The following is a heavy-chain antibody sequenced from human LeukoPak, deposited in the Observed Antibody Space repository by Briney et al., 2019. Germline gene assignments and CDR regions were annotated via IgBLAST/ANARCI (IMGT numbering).Heavy chain of an antibody. CDR2: ISGSGGST. CDR3: AKDQTYSSGWFDY. CDR1: GFTFSSFA. Sequence: GGSLRLSCAASGFTFSSFAMSWVRQAPGKGLEWVSAISGSGGSTYYADSVKGRFTISRDNSKNTLYLQMNSLRAEDTAVYYCAKDQTYSSGWFDYWGQGTLVTVSS. D-gene: IGHD6-19*01. V-gene: IGHV3-23*01. J-gene: IGHJ4*02.